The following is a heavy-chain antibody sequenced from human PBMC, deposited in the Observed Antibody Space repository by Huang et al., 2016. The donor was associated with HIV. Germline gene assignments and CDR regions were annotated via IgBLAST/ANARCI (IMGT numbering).Heavy chain of an antibody. D-gene: IGHD3-10*01. CDR3: ARQGLWLPPTDPFDY. V-gene: IGHV5-51*01. CDR1: GYNFDRYW. Sequence: EVHLVQSGAEVKEPGESLKISCQASGYNFDRYWIGWVRQMPGKGLEWMGVIYPGDADTRFDPAFQGQVTISADQSINTAYLQWSRLKASDTAIYFCARQGLWLPPTDPFDYWGQGTPVTVSA. CDR2: IYPGDADT. J-gene: IGHJ4*02.